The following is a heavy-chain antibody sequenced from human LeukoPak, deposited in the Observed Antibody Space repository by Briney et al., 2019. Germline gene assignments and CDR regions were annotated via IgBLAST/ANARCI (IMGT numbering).Heavy chain of an antibody. Sequence: SETLSLTCTVSGASITSYYGNWIRQPPGKGLEWLGNIHYRGTTNYNPSLKSRVTLSVDTSKNQFALKVTSVTAADTAVYYCAREGGSSHIQVLRSRSFDYWGQGTLVTVSS. D-gene: IGHD1-26*01. J-gene: IGHJ4*02. CDR2: IHYRGTT. CDR1: GASITSYY. CDR3: AREGGSSHIQVLRSRSFDY. V-gene: IGHV4-59*01.